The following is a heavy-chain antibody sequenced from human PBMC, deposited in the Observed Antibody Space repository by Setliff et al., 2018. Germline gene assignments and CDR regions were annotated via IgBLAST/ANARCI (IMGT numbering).Heavy chain of an antibody. CDR2: ISGSGGST. CDR3: AKVTILPAPFY. CDR1: GFTFGDYA. Sequence: GGSLRLSCTASGFTFGDYAMSWVRQAPGKGLEWVSAISGSGGSTYCADSVKGRFTISRDNSKNTLYLQMNSLRAEDTAVYYCAKVTILPAPFYWGQGTLVTVSS. V-gene: IGHV3-23*01. D-gene: IGHD2-2*01. J-gene: IGHJ4*02.